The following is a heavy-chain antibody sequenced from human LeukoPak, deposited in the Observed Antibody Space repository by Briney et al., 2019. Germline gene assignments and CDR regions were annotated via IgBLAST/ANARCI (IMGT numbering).Heavy chain of an antibody. CDR1: GYSISSGYY. J-gene: IGHJ3*02. Sequence: SETLSLTCTVSGYSISSGYYWGWIRQAPGKGLEWIGSIYNSGSTYYNPSLKSRVTISVDMSKNQFSLKMSSVTAADTAVYYCARDPMTTVITDAFDIWGQGTMVTVSS. D-gene: IGHD4-17*01. V-gene: IGHV4-38-2*02. CDR3: ARDPMTTVITDAFDI. CDR2: IYNSGST.